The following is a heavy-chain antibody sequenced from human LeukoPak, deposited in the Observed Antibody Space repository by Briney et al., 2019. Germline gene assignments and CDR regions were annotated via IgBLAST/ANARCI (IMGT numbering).Heavy chain of an antibody. CDR1: GFTFSSYG. D-gene: IGHD3-22*01. V-gene: IGHV3-33*01. CDR3: ARDVSSGYLGFDY. Sequence: GRSLTLSCAASGFTFSSYGMQWVRQAPGKGLEWVAAIWYDGSEKYYADSVKGRFTISRDNSKNTLYLQMNSLRAEDTAVYYCARDVSSGYLGFDYWGQGTLVTVSS. CDR2: IWYDGSEK. J-gene: IGHJ4*02.